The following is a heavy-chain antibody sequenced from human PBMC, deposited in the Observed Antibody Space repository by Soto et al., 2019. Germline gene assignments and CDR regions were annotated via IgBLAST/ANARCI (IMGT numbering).Heavy chain of an antibody. CDR3: AREWASTVTTWGSDY. Sequence: ASVKVSCKASGYTFTSYGISWVRQAPGQGLEWMGWISAYNGNTNYAQKLLGRVTMTTDTSTSTAYMELRSLRSADTAVYYCAREWASTVTTWGSDYWGQGTLVTVSS. J-gene: IGHJ4*02. CDR1: GYTFTSYG. D-gene: IGHD4-17*01. CDR2: ISAYNGNT. V-gene: IGHV1-18*01.